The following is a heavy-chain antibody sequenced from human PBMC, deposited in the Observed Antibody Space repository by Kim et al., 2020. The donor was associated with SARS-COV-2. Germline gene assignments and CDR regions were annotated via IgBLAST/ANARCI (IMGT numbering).Heavy chain of an antibody. CDR2: ISYDGSNK. CDR1: GFTFSSYA. Sequence: GGSLRLSCAASGFTFSSYAMHWVRQAPGKGLEWVAVISYDGSNKYYADSVKGRFTISRDNSKNTLYLQMNSLRAEDTAVYYCARDQSRELVAAGTTTIGPSDYWGQGTLVTVSS. CDR3: ARDQSRELVAAGTTTIGPSDY. D-gene: IGHD6-13*01. V-gene: IGHV3-30*04. J-gene: IGHJ4*02.